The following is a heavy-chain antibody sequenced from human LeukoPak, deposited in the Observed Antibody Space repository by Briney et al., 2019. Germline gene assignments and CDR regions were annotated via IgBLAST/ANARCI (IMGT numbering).Heavy chain of an antibody. V-gene: IGHV4-59*01. J-gene: IGHJ4*02. CDR2: IHYSGRT. CDR3: AAGAARLDYFDY. Sequence: SETLSLTCTVSGGSISGYYWNWIRQPPGKGLEWIGYIHYSGRTNYNPSLRSRVTMSVDTSKNQFSLNLSSVTTADTAVYYCAAGAARLDYFDYWGQGTLVTVSS. CDR1: GGSISGYY. D-gene: IGHD6-6*01.